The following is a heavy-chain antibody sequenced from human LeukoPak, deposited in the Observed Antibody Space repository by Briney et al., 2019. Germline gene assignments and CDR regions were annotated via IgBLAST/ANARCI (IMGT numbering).Heavy chain of an antibody. CDR2: MNPNSGNT. CDR3: AAESYCSSTSCSSYYYYGMDV. J-gene: IGHJ6*02. V-gene: IGHV1-8*03. Sequence: ASVKVSCKASGYTFTSYDINWVRQATGQGLEWMGWMNPNSGNTGYAQKFQGRVTITRNTSISTAYMELSSLRSEDTAVYYCAAESYCSSTSCSSYYYYGMDVWGQGTTVTVSS. D-gene: IGHD2-2*01. CDR1: GYTFTSYD.